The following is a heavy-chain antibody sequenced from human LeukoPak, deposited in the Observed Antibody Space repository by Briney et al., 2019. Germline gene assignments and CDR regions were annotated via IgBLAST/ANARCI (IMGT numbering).Heavy chain of an antibody. CDR3: ARVSVAGTEEWFDP. CDR1: GGSISSYY. J-gene: IGHJ5*02. Sequence: SETLSLTCTVSGGSISSYYWSWIRQPPGKGLEWIGYIYYSGSTDYNPSLKSRVTISVDTSKNQFSLKLSSVTAADTAVYYCARVSVAGTEEWFDPWGQGTLVTVSS. D-gene: IGHD6-19*01. V-gene: IGHV4-59*01. CDR2: IYYSGST.